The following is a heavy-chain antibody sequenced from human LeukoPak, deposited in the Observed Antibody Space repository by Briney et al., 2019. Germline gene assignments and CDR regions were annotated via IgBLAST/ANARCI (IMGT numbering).Heavy chain of an antibody. D-gene: IGHD5-18*01. V-gene: IGHV4-59*08. CDR3: ARVRRDTAMVTRYYFDY. CDR1: GGSISSYY. J-gene: IGHJ4*02. Sequence: SETLSLTCTVSGGSISSYYWSWIRQPPGKGLEWIGYIYYSGSTNYNPSLKSRVTISVDTSKNQFSLKLSSVTAADTAVYYCARVRRDTAMVTRYYFDYWGQGTLVTVPS. CDR2: IYYSGST.